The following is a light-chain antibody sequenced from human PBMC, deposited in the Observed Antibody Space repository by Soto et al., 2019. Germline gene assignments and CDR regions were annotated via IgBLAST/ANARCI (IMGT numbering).Light chain of an antibody. CDR2: DAA. CDR1: QGSSSA. V-gene: IGKV1-13*02. CDR3: QHYKSFPWT. J-gene: IGKJ1*01. Sequence: AIQLPHFPSSLSPSVDVRATITCRVSQGSSSALAWYQQKPGKAPKLLIYDAATLESGVPARFSGGGSGTEFTLTISSLQPDDFATYYCQHYKSFPWTFGQGTKVDIK.